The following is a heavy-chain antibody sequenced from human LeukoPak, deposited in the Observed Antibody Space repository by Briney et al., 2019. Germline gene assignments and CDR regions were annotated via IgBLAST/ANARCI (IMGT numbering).Heavy chain of an antibody. J-gene: IGHJ4*02. V-gene: IGHV3-9*01. CDR3: AKDSGPEGAVAGDFDY. D-gene: IGHD6-19*01. CDR1: GFTFDDYA. Sequence: GGSLRLSCAASGFTFDDYAMHWVRQAPGKGLEWVSGISWNGGSIGYADSVKGRFTISRDNAKNSLYLQMNSLRAEDTALYYCAKDSGPEGAVAGDFDYWGQGTLVTVSS. CDR2: ISWNGGSI.